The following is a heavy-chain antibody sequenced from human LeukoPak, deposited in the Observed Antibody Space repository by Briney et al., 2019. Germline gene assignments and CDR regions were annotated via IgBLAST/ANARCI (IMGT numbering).Heavy chain of an antibody. V-gene: IGHV4-39*01. Sequence: SETLSLTCTVSGGSISSSSYYWGWIRQPPGKGLEWIGSIYYSGSTYYNPSLKSRVTISVDTSKNQFSLKLSSVTAADTAVNYCARRYRSSWPHDAFDIWGQGTMVTVSS. CDR1: GGSISSSSYY. J-gene: IGHJ3*02. CDR3: ARRYRSSWPHDAFDI. CDR2: IYYSGST. D-gene: IGHD6-13*01.